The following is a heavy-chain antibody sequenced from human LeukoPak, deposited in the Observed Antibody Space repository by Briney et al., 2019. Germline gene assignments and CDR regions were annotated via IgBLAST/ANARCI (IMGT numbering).Heavy chain of an antibody. Sequence: PGGSLRLSCAASGFTFSIYGMRWVRQAPGKGLEWVAVISFDGNDQYYTDSVKGRFTIFRDNVKNTLYLLMNTLRAEDTAVYYCAKDLTWSYDSDSRGYYGSDYWGRGTLVTVSS. CDR1: GFTFSIYG. V-gene: IGHV3-30*18. CDR3: AKDLTWSYDSDSRGYYGSDY. D-gene: IGHD3-22*01. CDR2: ISFDGNDQ. J-gene: IGHJ4*02.